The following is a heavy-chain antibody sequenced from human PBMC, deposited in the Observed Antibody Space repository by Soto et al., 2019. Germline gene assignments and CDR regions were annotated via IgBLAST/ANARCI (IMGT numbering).Heavy chain of an antibody. D-gene: IGHD3-22*01. CDR1: GFTFSSYW. CDR2: IKQDGSEK. CDR3: ARVGYYYDSSGYYPYFY. J-gene: IGHJ4*02. Sequence: SLRLSFAASGFTFSSYWMSWVRQAPGKGLEWVANIKQDGSEKYYVDSVKGRFTISRDNAKNSLYLQMNSLRAEDTAVYYCARVGYYYDSSGYYPYFYWGQGTLVTVSS. V-gene: IGHV3-7*01.